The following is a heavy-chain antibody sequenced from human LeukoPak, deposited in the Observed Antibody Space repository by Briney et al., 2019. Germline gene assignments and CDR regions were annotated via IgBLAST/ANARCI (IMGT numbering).Heavy chain of an antibody. CDR1: EFSVGSNY. J-gene: IGHJ6*04. V-gene: IGHV3-53*01. Sequence: GGSLRLSCAASEFSVGSNYMTWVRQAPGKGLEWVSLIYSGGSTYYADSVKGRFTISRDNSKNTLYLQMNSLRAEDTAVYYCAKLIRRNLWFGDVWGKGTTVTVSS. CDR3: AKLIRRNLWFGDV. D-gene: IGHD3-10*01. CDR2: IYSGGST.